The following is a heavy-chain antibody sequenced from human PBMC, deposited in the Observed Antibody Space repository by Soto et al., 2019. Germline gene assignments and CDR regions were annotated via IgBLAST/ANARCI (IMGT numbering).Heavy chain of an antibody. CDR2: IKKDGSKI. J-gene: IGHJ3*02. CDR3: ARDVSPGSSSLYLDAFDI. Sequence: EVQLVESGGDLVQPGGSLRLSCAASGFSFGSSWMTWVRQAPGKGLEWVANIKKDGSKINYLDSVRGRFTVSRDNAKNALHLERNSLRAEDTALYSCARDVSPGSSSLYLDAFDIWGQGTMVTVPS. D-gene: IGHD6-13*01. V-gene: IGHV3-7*05. CDR1: GFSFGSSW.